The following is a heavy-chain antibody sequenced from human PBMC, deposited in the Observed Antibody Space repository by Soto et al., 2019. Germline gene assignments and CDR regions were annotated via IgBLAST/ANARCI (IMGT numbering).Heavy chain of an antibody. Sequence: QVQLVESGGGVVQPGRSLRLSCAASGFTFSSYGMHWVRQAPGKGLEWVAVIWYDGSNKYYADSVKGRFTISRDNSKNTLYLQMNSLRAEDTAVYYCARDQRHYFDYWVHGTLVTVSS. CDR1: GFTFSSYG. CDR2: IWYDGSNK. CDR3: ARDQRHYFDY. V-gene: IGHV3-33*01. J-gene: IGHJ4*01.